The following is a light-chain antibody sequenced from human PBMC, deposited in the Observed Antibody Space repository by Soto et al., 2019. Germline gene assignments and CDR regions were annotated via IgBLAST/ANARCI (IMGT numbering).Light chain of an antibody. J-gene: IGKJ1*01. CDR3: QQYGSSPST. CDR2: GAS. Sequence: EIVLTQSPGTLSLSPGERATNSCRASQSVSSSYLAWYQQKPGQAPRLLIYGASSRATGIPDRFSGSGSGTDFTLTISRLEPEDFAVYYCQQYGSSPSTFGQGTKV. V-gene: IGKV3-20*01. CDR1: QSVSSSY.